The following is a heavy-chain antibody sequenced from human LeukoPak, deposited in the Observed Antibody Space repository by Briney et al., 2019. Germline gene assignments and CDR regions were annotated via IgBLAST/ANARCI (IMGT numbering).Heavy chain of an antibody. J-gene: IGHJ4*02. Sequence: SETVSLTCSVSSGSIRSYYWNWIRQPAGQGLEWIGRIYSTGSTNYNPYLKSRVTMSIDTSKKQFSLKVNSVTAADTAVYYCARDKGGSSSLDYWGQGTLVTVSS. CDR1: SGSIRSYY. CDR3: ARDKGGSSSLDY. CDR2: IYSTGST. D-gene: IGHD6-13*01. V-gene: IGHV4-4*07.